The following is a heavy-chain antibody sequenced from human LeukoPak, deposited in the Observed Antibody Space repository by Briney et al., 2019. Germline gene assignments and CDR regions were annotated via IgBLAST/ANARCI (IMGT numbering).Heavy chain of an antibody. J-gene: IGHJ3*01. CDR1: GFTFSSYS. Sequence: PGGSLRLSCAASGFTFSSYSMNWVRQAPGKGLEWVSSISSSSSYIYYADSVKGRFTISRDNAKNSLYLQMNSLRAEDTAVYYCARDLELGYCSSTSCYTRGQGTMVTVSS. CDR3: ARDLELGYCSSTSCYT. CDR2: ISSSSSYI. D-gene: IGHD2-2*02. V-gene: IGHV3-21*01.